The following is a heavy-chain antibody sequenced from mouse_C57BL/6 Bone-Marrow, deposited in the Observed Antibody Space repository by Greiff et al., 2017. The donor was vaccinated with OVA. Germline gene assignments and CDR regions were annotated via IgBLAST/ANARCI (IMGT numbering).Heavy chain of an antibody. CDR1: GYSITSGYY. CDR2: ISYDGSN. D-gene: IGHD1-1*01. V-gene: IGHV3-6*01. CDR3: ARGDIYYYGSSYSWYFDV. J-gene: IGHJ1*03. Sequence: EVQLVESGPGLVKPSQSLSLTCSVTGYSITSGYYWNWIRQFPGNKLEWMGYISYDGSNNYNPSLKNRISITRDTSKNQFFLKLNSVTTEDTATYYCARGDIYYYGSSYSWYFDVWGTGTTVTVSS.